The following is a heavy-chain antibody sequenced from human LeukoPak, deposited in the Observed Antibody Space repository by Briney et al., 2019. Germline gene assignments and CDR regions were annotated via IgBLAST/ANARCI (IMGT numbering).Heavy chain of an antibody. D-gene: IGHD3-16*01. Sequence: SETLSLTCAVSGGSISSGGYSWSWIRQPPGKGLEWIGYIYHSGSTYYNPSLKSRVTISVDRSKNRFSLKLSSVTAADTAVYYCARSNGGYFDYWGQGTLVTVSS. V-gene: IGHV4-30-2*01. CDR2: IYHSGST. CDR1: GGSISSGGYS. J-gene: IGHJ4*02. CDR3: ARSNGGYFDY.